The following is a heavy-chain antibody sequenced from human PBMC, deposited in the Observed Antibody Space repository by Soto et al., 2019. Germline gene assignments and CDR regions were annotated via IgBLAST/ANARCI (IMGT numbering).Heavy chain of an antibody. CDR2: IYSGGST. CDR1: GFTVSSNY. Sequence: GGSLRLSCAASGFTVSSNYMSWVRQAPGKGLEWVSVIYSGGSTYYADSVKGRFTISRDNSKNTLYLQMNSLRAEDTAVYYCARDGRGWNYAFDYWGQGTLVTVSS. D-gene: IGHD1-7*01. V-gene: IGHV3-66*01. CDR3: ARDGRGWNYAFDY. J-gene: IGHJ4*02.